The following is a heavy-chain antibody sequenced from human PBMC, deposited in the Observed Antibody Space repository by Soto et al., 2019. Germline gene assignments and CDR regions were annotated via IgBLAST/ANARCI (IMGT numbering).Heavy chain of an antibody. CDR3: AGSVGYSGSYPPGMDV. CDR2: IYSGGST. V-gene: IGHV3-53*01. Sequence: GGSLRLSCAASGFTVSSNYMSWVRQAPGKGLEWDSVIYSGGSTYYADSVKGRFTISRDNSKNTLYLQMNSLRAEDTAVYYCAGSVGYSGSYPPGMDVWGRGTTVTVSS. CDR1: GFTVSSNY. J-gene: IGHJ6*02. D-gene: IGHD1-26*01.